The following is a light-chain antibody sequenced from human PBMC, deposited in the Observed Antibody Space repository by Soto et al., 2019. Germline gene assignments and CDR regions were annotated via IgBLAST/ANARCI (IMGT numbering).Light chain of an antibody. V-gene: IGLV2-14*03. CDR3: VSYTSSTTFV. CDR2: DVP. CDR1: SNKLGGPHF. J-gene: IGLJ1*01. Sequence: QSALTPPPSASGSPGKTVPISGTGNSNKLGGPHFASWSQPHPGKPPKLIMSDVPNRPSAVPSLFSVCKAGSTASLIISRLQTEDEADYSCVSYTSSTTFVFGTGTKVTVL.